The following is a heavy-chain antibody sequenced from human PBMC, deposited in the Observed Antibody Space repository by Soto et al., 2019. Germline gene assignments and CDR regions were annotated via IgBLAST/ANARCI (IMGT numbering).Heavy chain of an antibody. CDR1: GGTFSSYT. V-gene: IGHV1-69*08. J-gene: IGHJ5*02. CDR2: IIPILGIA. Sequence: QVQLVQSGAEVKKPGSSVKVSCKASGGTFSSYTISWVRQAPGQGLEWMGRIIPILGIANHAQKFQGRVTITADKSTSTAYMELGSLRSEDTAVYYCARESDGYCSSPSCPVWYNWFDPWGQGTLVTVSS. D-gene: IGHD2-2*03. CDR3: ARESDGYCSSPSCPVWYNWFDP.